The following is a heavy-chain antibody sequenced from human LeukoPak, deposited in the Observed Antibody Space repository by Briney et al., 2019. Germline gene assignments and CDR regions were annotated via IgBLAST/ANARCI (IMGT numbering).Heavy chain of an antibody. CDR1: GYTFTSYG. D-gene: IGHD6-19*01. CDR2: ISAYNGNT. CDR3: ARDLTDYSSGWYVCDY. Sequence: ASVKVSCKASGYTFTSYGISWVRQAPGQGLEWMGWISAYNGNTKYAQKLQGRVTMTTDTPTSTAYMELRSLRSDDTAVYYCARDLTDYSSGWYVCDYWGQGTLVTVSS. V-gene: IGHV1-18*01. J-gene: IGHJ4*02.